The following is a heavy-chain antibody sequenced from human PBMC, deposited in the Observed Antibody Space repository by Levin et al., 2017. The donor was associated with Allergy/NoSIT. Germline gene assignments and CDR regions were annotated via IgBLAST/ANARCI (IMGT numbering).Heavy chain of an antibody. CDR1: GGSISSDY. Sequence: PSETLSLTCTVSGGSISSDYWSWIRQPAGKGLEWIGRIYSSGNTNYNPSLKSRVTMSVDTSKNQFSLTLSSVTAADTAVYYCARDGTYSSGWYLGYWGQGTLVTVSS. CDR3: ARDGTYSSGWYLGY. V-gene: IGHV4-4*07. J-gene: IGHJ4*02. D-gene: IGHD6-19*01. CDR2: IYSSGNT.